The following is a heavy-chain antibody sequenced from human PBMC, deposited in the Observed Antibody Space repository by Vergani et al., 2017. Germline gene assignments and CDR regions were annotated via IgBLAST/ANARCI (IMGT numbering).Heavy chain of an antibody. D-gene: IGHD4-17*01. CDR3: ARGPTTVTSGGFDP. Sequence: QVQLQESGPGLVKPSQTLSLTCTVSGGSISSGSYYWSWIRQPAGKGLEWIGRIYTSGSTNYNPSLKSRVTISVDTSKNQFSLKLSAVPAADTAVYYCARGPTTVTSGGFDPWGQGTLVTVSS. CDR2: IYTSGST. V-gene: IGHV4-61*02. J-gene: IGHJ5*02. CDR1: GGSISSGSYY.